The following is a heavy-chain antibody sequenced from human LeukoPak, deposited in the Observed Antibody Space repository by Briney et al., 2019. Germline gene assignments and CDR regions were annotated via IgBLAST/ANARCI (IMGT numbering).Heavy chain of an antibody. D-gene: IGHD4-17*01. Sequence: PSETLSLTCTVSGGSISSYYWSWMRQPPGKGLEWIGYIYYSGSTNYNPSLKSRVTISVDTSKNQFSLKLSSVTAADTAVYYCARVPLDYGDPFGMDVWGQGTTVTVSS. V-gene: IGHV4-59*01. CDR3: ARVPLDYGDPFGMDV. CDR1: GGSISSYY. CDR2: IYYSGST. J-gene: IGHJ6*02.